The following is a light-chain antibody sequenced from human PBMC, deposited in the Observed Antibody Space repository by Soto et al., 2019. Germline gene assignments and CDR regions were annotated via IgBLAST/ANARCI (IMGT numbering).Light chain of an antibody. V-gene: IGLV1-44*01. CDR1: NSNIGSNT. Sequence: QSALAQPPSASGTPGQRVTISCSGSNSNIGSNTVNWYQQFPGTAPKLLIHTNDQRPSGVPDRFSGSKSGTSASLAISGLQSDDESDYYCAAWDDSLSVVAFGGGTKLTVL. CDR3: AAWDDSLSVVA. CDR2: TND. J-gene: IGLJ2*01.